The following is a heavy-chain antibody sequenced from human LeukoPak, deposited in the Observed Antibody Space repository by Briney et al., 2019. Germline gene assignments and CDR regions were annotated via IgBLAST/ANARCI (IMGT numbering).Heavy chain of an antibody. J-gene: IGHJ4*02. D-gene: IGHD5-12*01. CDR1: GFSFRDFW. CDR3: ARFGYSGWNLEY. CDR2: INQGGSVK. Sequence: GGSLRLSCAASGFSFRDFWMTWVRQAPGKGLEWVGNINQGGSVKYYMDSVKGRFTISRDDAKSSLYVQMNSLRDEDTAVYYCARFGYSGWNLEYWGQGTLVTVSS. V-gene: IGHV3-7*01.